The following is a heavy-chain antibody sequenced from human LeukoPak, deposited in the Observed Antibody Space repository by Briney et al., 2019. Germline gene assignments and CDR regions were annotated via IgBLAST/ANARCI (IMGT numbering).Heavy chain of an antibody. CDR1: GGSFSGYY. J-gene: IGHJ4*02. CDR2: INHSGST. D-gene: IGHD4-17*01. Sequence: SETLSLTCAVYGGSFSGYYWSWIRQPPGKGLEWIGEINHSGSTNYNPSLKSRVTTSVDTSKNQFSLKLSSVTAADTAVYYCARGRGPDYGDFYDYWGQGTLVTVSS. V-gene: IGHV4-34*01. CDR3: ARGRGPDYGDFYDY.